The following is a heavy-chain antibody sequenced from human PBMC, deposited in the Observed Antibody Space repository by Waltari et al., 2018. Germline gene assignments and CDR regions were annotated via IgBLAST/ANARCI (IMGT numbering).Heavy chain of an antibody. V-gene: IGHV3-7*01. CDR3: ASEYSSSLPQY. CDR1: GFTFSSYW. D-gene: IGHD6-6*01. J-gene: IGHJ4*02. CDR2: IKQDGSEK. Sequence: EVQLVESGGGLVQPGGSLRLSCAASGFTFSSYWMSWVRQAPGKGLEWVANIKQDGSEKYYVDSVKGRFTITRDNAKNSLYLQMNSLRAEDTAVYYCASEYSSSLPQYWGQGTLVTVSS.